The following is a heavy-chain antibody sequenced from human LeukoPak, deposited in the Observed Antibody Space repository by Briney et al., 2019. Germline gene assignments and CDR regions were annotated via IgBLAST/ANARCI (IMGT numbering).Heavy chain of an antibody. D-gene: IGHD6-19*01. CDR1: GFIFSNYW. CDR3: AGPPQAGPFDY. CDR2: IKPDGTEA. J-gene: IGHJ4*02. V-gene: IGHV3-7*01. Sequence: PGGSLRLSCAGSGFIFSNYWMTWVRQAPGKGLEWVGNIKPDGTEAHYVDSVKGRLAISRDNAKNSLFLQMNSLRAEDTAVYYCAGPPQAGPFDYWGQGTLVTVSS.